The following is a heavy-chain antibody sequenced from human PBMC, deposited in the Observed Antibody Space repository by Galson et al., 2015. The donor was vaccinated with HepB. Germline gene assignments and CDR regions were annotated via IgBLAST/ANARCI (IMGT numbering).Heavy chain of an antibody. CDR3: TRDLGGAPGIFFDY. J-gene: IGHJ4*02. CDR2: ISAYNGNM. D-gene: IGHD3-16*01. V-gene: IGHV1-18*04. CDR1: GYNFTDFG. Sequence: SVKVSCKASGYNFTDFGISWVRQAPGQGLEWMGWISAYNGNMKYAQNLQGRVAMTTDTSTSTAYMELRSLTSDDTAMYYCTRDLGGAPGIFFDYWGQGTLVTVSS.